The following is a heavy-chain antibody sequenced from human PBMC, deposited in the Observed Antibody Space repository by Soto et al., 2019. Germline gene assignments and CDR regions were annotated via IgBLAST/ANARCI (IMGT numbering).Heavy chain of an antibody. CDR3: ERAATLPGLWFGELLLHFDY. Sequence: EVQLVESGGGLVQPGGSLRLSCAASGFTFSSYWMSWVRQAPGKGLEWVANIKQDGSEKYHVDSVKGRFTISRDNAKNSLYLQMNSLRAEDTAVYYCERAATLPGLWFGELLLHFDYWGPGTLVTVSS. J-gene: IGHJ4*02. D-gene: IGHD3-10*01. CDR2: IKQDGSEK. CDR1: GFTFSSYW. V-gene: IGHV3-7*03.